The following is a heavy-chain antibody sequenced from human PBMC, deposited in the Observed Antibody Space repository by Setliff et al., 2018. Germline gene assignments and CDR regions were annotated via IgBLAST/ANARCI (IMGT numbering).Heavy chain of an antibody. V-gene: IGHV4-39*07. J-gene: IGHJ4*02. Sequence: SETLSLTCTVSGGSISTTDHYWGWIRQPPGKGLEWIGCVYYSGNTYYSPSLKSRVTMFVDTSKNQFSLMLYSVTAADTAIYYCARYDSSGYSENYYFDYWGQGTRVTVSS. CDR2: VYYSGNT. D-gene: IGHD3-22*01. CDR3: ARYDSSGYSENYYFDY. CDR1: GGSISTTDHY.